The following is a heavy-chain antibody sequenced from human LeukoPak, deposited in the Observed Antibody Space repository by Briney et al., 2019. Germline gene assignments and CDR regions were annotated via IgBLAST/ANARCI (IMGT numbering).Heavy chain of an antibody. CDR3: ARASIAVPCGY. V-gene: IGHV1-8*01. CDR2: MNPNRGNT. J-gene: IGHJ4*02. CDR1: GYTFTSYD. Sequence: GASVKVSCTASGYTFTSYDINWVRQATGQGLEWMGWMNPNRGNTGYAQKFEGRVTMTRNTSISTAYMELSSLRSEDTAVYYCARASIAVPCGYWGQGTLVTVSS. D-gene: IGHD6-19*01.